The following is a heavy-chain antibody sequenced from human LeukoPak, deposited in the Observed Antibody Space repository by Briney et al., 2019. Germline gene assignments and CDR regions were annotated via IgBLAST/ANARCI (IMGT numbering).Heavy chain of an antibody. J-gene: IGHJ4*02. Sequence: SETLSLTCTVSGGSISTYYWSWIRQPPGKGLEWIGYIYYSGSTNYNPSLKSRVTISGDTSKSQFSLNLRSVTAADTALYFCAGTELGYCTVTGCPLESWGQGTLVTVSS. CDR3: AGTELGYCTVTGCPLES. CDR2: IYYSGST. V-gene: IGHV4-59*01. CDR1: GGSISTYY. D-gene: IGHD2-8*02.